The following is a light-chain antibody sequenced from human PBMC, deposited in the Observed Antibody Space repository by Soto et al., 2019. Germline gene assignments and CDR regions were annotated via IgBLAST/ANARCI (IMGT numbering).Light chain of an antibody. V-gene: IGKV1-39*01. CDR3: QQSYSTHLYT. J-gene: IGKJ2*01. Sequence: DIQLTQSPSSLSASVGDRVTISCRASQSISNYLNWYQQKPGKAPKLLIYATFTLQSGVPSSFSGSGSETDFTLTISILQPEDFSTYSCQQSYSTHLYTFGQGTRLEIK. CDR2: ATF. CDR1: QSISNY.